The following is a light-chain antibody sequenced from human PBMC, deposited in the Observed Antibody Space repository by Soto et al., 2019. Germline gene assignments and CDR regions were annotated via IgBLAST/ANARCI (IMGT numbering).Light chain of an antibody. CDR2: ENT. CDR1: TSNIGNNF. CDR3: GTWSNRLSAWV. Sequence: QSVLTQPPSVSAAPGQKVTLSCSGSTSNIGNNFVSWYQQIPGTVPKLLIYENTKRPSGISDRVSGSKSGTSATLAITGLQAGDEADYYCGTWSNRLSAWVFGGGTTLTVL. V-gene: IGLV1-51*02. J-gene: IGLJ3*02.